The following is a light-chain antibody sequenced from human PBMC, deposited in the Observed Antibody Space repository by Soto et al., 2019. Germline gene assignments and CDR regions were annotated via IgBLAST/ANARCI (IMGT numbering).Light chain of an antibody. CDR1: RSVLYKSNNKNH. Sequence: DIVMTQSPDSLSVSLVERATMNCKCSRSVLYKSNNKNHLAWYQQKPGQPPQLIIYWASTRESGVPERFSGSGSGTDFTLTISSLEAEDVAFYWCQQYFDVPFTFGGGTKV. J-gene: IGKJ4*01. CDR2: WAS. CDR3: QQYFDVPFT. V-gene: IGKV4-1*01.